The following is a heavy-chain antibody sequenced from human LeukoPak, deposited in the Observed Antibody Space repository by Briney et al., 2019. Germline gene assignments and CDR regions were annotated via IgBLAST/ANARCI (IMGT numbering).Heavy chain of an antibody. J-gene: IGHJ4*01. D-gene: IGHD3-22*01. CDR1: GSSINNNF. CDR2: IYSTSSA. V-gene: IGHV4-59*08. CDR3: ARHRDYYDT. Sequence: PSETLSLTCTVSGSSINNNFWTWIRQPPGRGLEWIGHIYSTSSANYNPSLKSRVLISGDTSKNQISLKLTSVTAADTAVYFCARHRDYYDTWGHGTLVTVSS.